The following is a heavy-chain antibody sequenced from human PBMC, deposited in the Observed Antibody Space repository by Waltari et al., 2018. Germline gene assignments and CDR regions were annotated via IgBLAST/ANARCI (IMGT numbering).Heavy chain of an antibody. CDR2: IDPEDGET. CDR3: APLPGGSGQTFDY. V-gene: IGHV1-69-2*01. Sequence: VQLVQSGAEVKKPGATVKISCKASGYTFIDSFMHWVQQAPGKGLEWVGRIDPEDGETVYAEKFQGRVTITADTSTDTSYLELSSLRSDDTAVYYCAPLPGGSGQTFDYWGQGTLLTVSS. D-gene: IGHD3-10*01. J-gene: IGHJ4*02. CDR1: GYTFIDSF.